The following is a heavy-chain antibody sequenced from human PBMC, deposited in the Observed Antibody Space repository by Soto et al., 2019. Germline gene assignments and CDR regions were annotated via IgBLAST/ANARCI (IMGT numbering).Heavy chain of an antibody. CDR2: INPYSGGA. J-gene: IGHJ5*02. Sequence: PSLEVSCKASGYTFTGDFMHWVRQAPGQGLEWMGWINPYSGGADYAQSFQGRVTMTRDTSISTVYMELSRLRFDDTAVYYCARVIRGAYYNSPLDTWGQGTVVTVS. CDR1: GYTFTGDF. CDR3: ARVIRGAYYNSPLDT. V-gene: IGHV1-2*02. D-gene: IGHD3-10*01.